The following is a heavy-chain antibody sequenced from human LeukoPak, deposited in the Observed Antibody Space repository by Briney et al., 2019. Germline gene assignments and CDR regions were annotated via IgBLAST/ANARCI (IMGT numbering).Heavy chain of an antibody. J-gene: IGHJ4*02. CDR1: GFTFSSYA. D-gene: IGHD2-2*01. CDR2: ISYDGSNK. CDR3: ARGRSACSSTSYQYYFDY. V-gene: IGHV3-30-3*01. Sequence: TGGSLRLSCAASGFTFSSYAMHWVRQAPGKGLEWVAVISYDGSNKYYADSVKGRFTISRDNSKNTLYLQMNSLRAEDTAVYYCARGRSACSSTSYQYYFDYWGQGTLVTVSS.